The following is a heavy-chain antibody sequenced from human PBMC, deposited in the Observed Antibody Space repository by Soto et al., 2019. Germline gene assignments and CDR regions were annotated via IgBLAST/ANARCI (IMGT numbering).Heavy chain of an antibody. CDR3: ARDRRFGLYPYYFDY. V-gene: IGHV1-18*01. CDR1: GYTFTSYG. CDR2: ISAYNGNT. Sequence: GASVKVSCKASGYTFTSYGISWVRQAPGQGLEWMGWISAYNGNTNYAQKLQGRVTMTTDTSTSTAYMELRSLRSDDTAVYYCARDRRFGLYPYYFDYWGQGTLVTVSS. J-gene: IGHJ4*02. D-gene: IGHD3-10*01.